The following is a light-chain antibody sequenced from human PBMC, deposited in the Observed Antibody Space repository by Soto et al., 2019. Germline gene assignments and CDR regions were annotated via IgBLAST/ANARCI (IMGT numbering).Light chain of an antibody. CDR3: SSYAGSNSYV. J-gene: IGLJ1*01. CDR2: EVS. V-gene: IGLV2-8*01. Sequence: QSVLTQPPSASGSPGQSVTISCTGTSSYVGGYNYVSWYQQHPGKAPKLMIYEVSKRPSGVPDRFSGSKSGNTASLTVSGLQAEDEADYYCSSYAGSNSYVFGTGTKVTVL. CDR1: SSYVGGYNY.